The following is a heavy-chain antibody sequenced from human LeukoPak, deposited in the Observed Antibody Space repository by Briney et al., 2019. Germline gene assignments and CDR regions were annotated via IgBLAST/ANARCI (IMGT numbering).Heavy chain of an antibody. Sequence: GGSLRLSCAASGFTFSTYAMHWVRQAPGKGLERVAVIWHDGSNKYYADSVKGRFTISRDNSKNTLYLQMDSLRAEDTAVYYCARSRYCSGGSCYRLGDYWGQGTLVTVSS. V-gene: IGHV3-33*01. CDR1: GFTFSTYA. CDR2: IWHDGSNK. CDR3: ARSRYCSGGSCYRLGDY. J-gene: IGHJ4*02. D-gene: IGHD2-15*01.